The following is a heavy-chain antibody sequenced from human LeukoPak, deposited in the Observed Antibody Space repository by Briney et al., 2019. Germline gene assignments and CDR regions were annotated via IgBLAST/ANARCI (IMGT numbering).Heavy chain of an antibody. CDR1: GDSINNYY. V-gene: IGHV4-4*07. D-gene: IGHD2/OR15-2a*01. Sequence: PSETLPLTCTVSGDSINNYYWSWIRQPAGRGLEWLGRIYSTGSTNYNPSLKSRVTMSVDTSKNQFSLKLTSVTAADTAVYYCAKVRYGTFNWFDPWGQGTLVTVSS. J-gene: IGHJ5*02. CDR2: IYSTGST. CDR3: AKVRYGTFNWFDP.